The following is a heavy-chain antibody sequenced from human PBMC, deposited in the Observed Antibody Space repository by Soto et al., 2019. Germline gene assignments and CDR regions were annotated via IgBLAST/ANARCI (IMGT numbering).Heavy chain of an antibody. D-gene: IGHD3-3*01. J-gene: IGHJ4*02. Sequence: QVQLVESGGGVVQPRRSLRLSCAASGFTFSSYAMHWVRQAPGKGLEWVAVISYDGSNKYYADSVKGRFTISRDNSKNTLYLQMNSLRAEDTAVYYCARGATYYDFWSGYGYFDYWGQGTLVTVSS. CDR2: ISYDGSNK. V-gene: IGHV3-30-3*01. CDR3: ARGATYYDFWSGYGYFDY. CDR1: GFTFSSYA.